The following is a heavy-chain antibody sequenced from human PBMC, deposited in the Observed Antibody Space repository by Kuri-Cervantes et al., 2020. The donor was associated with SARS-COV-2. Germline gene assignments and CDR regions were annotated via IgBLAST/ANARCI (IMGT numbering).Heavy chain of an antibody. D-gene: IGHD2-15*01. Sequence: GGSLRLSCAASGFTVSSNYMSWVRQAPGKGLEWVSVIYSGGSTYYADSVKGRFNIFRDNSQNTLYLQMNRLRAEDTAIYYCAKEGYCSGGSCRRYYYYYYMDVWGKGTTVTVSS. CDR2: IYSGGST. CDR3: AKEGYCSGGSCRRYYYYYYMDV. CDR1: GFTVSSNY. J-gene: IGHJ6*03. V-gene: IGHV3-53*01.